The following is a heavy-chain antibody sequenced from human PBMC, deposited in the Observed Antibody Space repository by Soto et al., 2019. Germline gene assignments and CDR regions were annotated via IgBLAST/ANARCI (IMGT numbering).Heavy chain of an antibody. CDR3: ARWNSSGWYAWFDP. Sequence: QITLKESGPTLVKPTQTLTLTCTFSGFSLSTSGVGVGWIRQPPGKALEWLALIYWDDDKRYSPSLKSRLTITKDTSKIQVVLTTTKMDPVDTATYYCARWNSSGWYAWFDPWGQGTLVTVSS. V-gene: IGHV2-5*02. CDR2: IYWDDDK. CDR1: GFSLSTSGVG. J-gene: IGHJ5*02. D-gene: IGHD6-19*01.